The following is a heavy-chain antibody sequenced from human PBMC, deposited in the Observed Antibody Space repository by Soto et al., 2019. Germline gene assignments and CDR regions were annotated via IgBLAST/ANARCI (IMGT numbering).Heavy chain of an antibody. CDR2: IYKGNT. D-gene: IGHD1-26*01. Sequence: QVQLVQSGAEVKKPGASVKVSCKASGYTFTTYSISWVRQAPGQGLEWMGWIYKGNTSYAQKVQDRVTLTTDTFTETAYMELRSLTSADTAVYYCTRTLKDGLATYWGQGTLVIVSS. CDR1: GYTFTTYS. V-gene: IGHV1-18*01. J-gene: IGHJ4*02. CDR3: TRTLKDGLATY.